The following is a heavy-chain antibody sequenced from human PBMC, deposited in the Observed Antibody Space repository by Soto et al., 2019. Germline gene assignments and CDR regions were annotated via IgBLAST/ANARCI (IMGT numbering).Heavy chain of an antibody. J-gene: IGHJ4*02. D-gene: IGHD6-19*01. CDR2: VYYGGNT. CDR3: ARHFGQWLGRTHPYYFDS. Sequence: QLQLQESGPGLVKPSETLSLTCTVSGGSISSSSYYWGWIRQPPGKGLEWIGSVYYGGNTYHNPSLKSRVHLSGDTSKRQFSLKLSSVTAADTAVYYCARHFGQWLGRTHPYYFDSWGQGTLVTVSS. V-gene: IGHV4-39*01. CDR1: GGSISSSSYY.